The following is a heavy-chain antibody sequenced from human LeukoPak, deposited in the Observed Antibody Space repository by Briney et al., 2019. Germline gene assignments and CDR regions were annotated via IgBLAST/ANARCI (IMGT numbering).Heavy chain of an antibody. CDR3: AKTYYYDPFDY. D-gene: IGHD3-22*01. V-gene: IGHV4-39*01. J-gene: IGHJ4*02. CDR1: GGSISGGNYY. CDR2: IYYSGST. Sequence: SETLSLTCIVSGGSISGGNYYWGWIRQPPGKGLEWIGNIYYSGSTYYNPSLKSRVTISVDTSKNQFSLKLSSVTPADTAVYYCAKTYYYDPFDYWGPGTLVTVSS.